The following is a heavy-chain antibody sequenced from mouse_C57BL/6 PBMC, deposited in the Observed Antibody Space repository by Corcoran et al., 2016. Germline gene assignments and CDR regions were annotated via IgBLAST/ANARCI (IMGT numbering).Heavy chain of an antibody. J-gene: IGHJ4*01. CDR1: GYTFTDYY. Sequence: EVQLQQSGPVLVKPGASVKMSCKASGYTFTDYYMNWVKQSHGKSLEWIGVINPYNGGTSYNQKFKGKATLTVDKSSSTAYMELNSLTSEDSAVYYCARGTARMDYWGQGTSVTVSS. CDR2: INPYNGGT. D-gene: IGHD3-3*01. CDR3: ARGTARMDY. V-gene: IGHV1-19*01.